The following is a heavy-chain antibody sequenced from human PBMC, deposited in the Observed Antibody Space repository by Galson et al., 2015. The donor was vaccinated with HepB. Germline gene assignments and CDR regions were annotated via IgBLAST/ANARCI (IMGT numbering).Heavy chain of an antibody. Sequence: SLRLSCAASGFTFSDYYMSWIRQAPGKGLEWVSYISSSSSYTNYADSVKGRFTISRDNAKNSLYLQMNSLRAEVTAVYYCARDRGSNCGGDCYSSPYWYFDLWGRGTLVTVSS. V-gene: IGHV3-11*06. J-gene: IGHJ2*01. CDR1: GFTFSDYY. D-gene: IGHD2-21*02. CDR2: ISSSSSYT. CDR3: ARDRGSNCGGDCYSSPYWYFDL.